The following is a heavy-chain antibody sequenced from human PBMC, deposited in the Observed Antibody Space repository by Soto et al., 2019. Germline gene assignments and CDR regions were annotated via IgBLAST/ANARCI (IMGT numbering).Heavy chain of an antibody. CDR2: ISSSSSYI. J-gene: IGHJ4*02. CDR3: ARRHPTAYCSGGSCYN. D-gene: IGHD2-15*01. Sequence: EVQLVESGGGLVKPGGSLRLSCAASGFTFSSYSMNWVRQAPGKGLEWVSSISSSSSYIYYADSVKGRFTISRDNAKNSLYLQMNSLRAEDTAVYYCARRHPTAYCSGGSCYNWGQGTLVTVSS. CDR1: GFTFSSYS. V-gene: IGHV3-21*01.